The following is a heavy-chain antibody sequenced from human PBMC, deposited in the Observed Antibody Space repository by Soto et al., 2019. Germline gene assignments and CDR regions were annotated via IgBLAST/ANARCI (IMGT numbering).Heavy chain of an antibody. V-gene: IGHV3-74*01. J-gene: IGHJ4*02. CDR1: GLTLSHYW. CDR3: ASLSAPDDF. D-gene: IGHD6-25*01. Sequence: EVLLVESGGGLVQPGGTMRLACAASGLTLSHYWMHWVRQVPGQGLVWVAAISNDEGNIRTSYADSVKGRFTVSRDAAKNTLYLQMNSLTGDDTAVYYCASLSAPDDFWGQGAQVTVSS. CDR2: ISNDEGNI.